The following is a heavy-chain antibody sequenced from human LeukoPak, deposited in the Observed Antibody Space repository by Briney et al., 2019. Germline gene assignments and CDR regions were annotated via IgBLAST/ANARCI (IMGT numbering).Heavy chain of an antibody. CDR2: IIPILGIA. CDR1: VGTFSSYA. J-gene: IGHJ6*02. D-gene: IGHD3-10*01. Sequence: SVKVSCKASVGTFSSYAISWVRQAPGQGLEWMGRIIPILGIANYAQKFQGRVTITADKSTSTAYVELSSLRSEDTAVYYCARDSGGYGMDVWGQGTTVTVSS. CDR3: ARDSGGYGMDV. V-gene: IGHV1-69*04.